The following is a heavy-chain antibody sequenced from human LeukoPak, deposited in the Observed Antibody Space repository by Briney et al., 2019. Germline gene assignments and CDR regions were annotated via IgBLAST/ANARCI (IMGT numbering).Heavy chain of an antibody. V-gene: IGHV4-31*03. CDR2: IYYSGST. CDR1: GGSIGMSGYC. CDR3: AREVTLAAFAI. Sequence: SETLSLTYTVSGGSIGMSGYCWSWIRQHLGKGLEWIGYIYYSGSTYYNPSLKSRVIISVDTSKSQFSLKLSSVTAADTAVYYCAREVTLAAFAIWGQGTMVTVSS. J-gene: IGHJ3*02.